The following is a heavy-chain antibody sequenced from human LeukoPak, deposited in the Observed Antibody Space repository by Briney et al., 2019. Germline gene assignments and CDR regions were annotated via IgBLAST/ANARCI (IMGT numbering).Heavy chain of an antibody. Sequence: PGGSLRLSCAASGFTFSSYEMNWVRQAPGKGLEWVSYISSSGSTIYYADSVKGRFTISRDNAKNSLYLQMNSLRAEDTAVYYCARIPWIQLWRDDYYHYYYMDVWGKGTTVTVSS. CDR1: GFTFSSYE. D-gene: IGHD5-18*01. CDR3: ARIPWIQLWRDDYYHYYYMDV. V-gene: IGHV3-48*03. CDR2: ISSSGSTI. J-gene: IGHJ6*03.